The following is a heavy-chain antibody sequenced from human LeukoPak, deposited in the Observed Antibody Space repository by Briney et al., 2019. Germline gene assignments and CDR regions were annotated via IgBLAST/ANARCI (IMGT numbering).Heavy chain of an antibody. CDR3: SRENGAFSPFGY. V-gene: IGHV4-4*07. CDR1: GVSFSTYY. Sequence: SETLSLTCTVFGVSFSTYYWTWIRQPAGKGPEWIGRIYSSGNTNYNPSLESRVTMSIDTSKHQFSLKLTSVTAADTAVYYCSRENGAFSPFGYWGQGTLVTVPS. D-gene: IGHD2-8*01. CDR2: IYSSGNT. J-gene: IGHJ4*02.